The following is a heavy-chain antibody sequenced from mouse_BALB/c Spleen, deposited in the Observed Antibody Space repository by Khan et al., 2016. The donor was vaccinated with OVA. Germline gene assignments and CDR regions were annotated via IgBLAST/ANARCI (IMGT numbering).Heavy chain of an antibody. D-gene: IGHD2-14*01. J-gene: IGHJ4*01. Sequence: VQLQESGPELKKPGETVKISCKASGYTFTNYGMNWVKQAPGKGLKWMGWINTYTGEPTYADDFKGRFAFSLETSASTAYLQINNLKNEDTATYFCARVGYSGTMDYWGQGTSVTVSS. CDR2: INTYTGEP. V-gene: IGHV9-3-1*01. CDR1: GYTFTNYG. CDR3: ARVGYSGTMDY.